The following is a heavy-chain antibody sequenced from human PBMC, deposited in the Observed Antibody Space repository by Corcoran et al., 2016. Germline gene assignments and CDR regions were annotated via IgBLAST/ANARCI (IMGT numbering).Heavy chain of an antibody. CDR2: INHSGST. CDR1: GGSFSSYY. Sequence: QVQLQQSGAGLVKPSETLSLTCAVYGGSFSSYYWSWIRQPPGKGLEWIGDINHSGSTNYNPSLKSRVTISVDTSKNQFSLKLSSVTAADTAVYWCARWLRPQDAFDIWGQGTMVTVSS. J-gene: IGHJ3*02. CDR3: ARWLRPQDAFDI. D-gene: IGHD5-12*01. V-gene: IGHV4-34*01.